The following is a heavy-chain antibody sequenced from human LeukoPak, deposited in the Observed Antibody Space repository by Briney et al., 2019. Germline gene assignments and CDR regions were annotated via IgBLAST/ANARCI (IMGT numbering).Heavy chain of an antibody. D-gene: IGHD2-21*02. V-gene: IGHV4-30-2*01. Sequence: LSETLSLTCAVSGVSVGSGGYSWNWVRQPPGKGLEWIGYIYHSGSSFYNPSLKSRLTIPMDRSKNQFSLKLSSVTAADTAVYYCVSAYCGGDCYHSLLTDWGQGALVTVSS. CDR1: GVSVGSGGYS. CDR3: VSAYCGGDCYHSLLTD. CDR2: IYHSGSS. J-gene: IGHJ4*02.